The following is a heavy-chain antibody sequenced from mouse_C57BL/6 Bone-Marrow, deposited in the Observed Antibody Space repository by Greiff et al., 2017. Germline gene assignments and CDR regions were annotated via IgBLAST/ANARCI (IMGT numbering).Heavy chain of an antibody. D-gene: IGHD2-14*01. CDR3: ARGGYAMDY. CDR1: GFTFSSYA. V-gene: IGHV5-4*03. Sequence: EVKLMESGGGLVKPGGSLKLSCAASGFTFSSYAMSWVRQTPEKRLEWVATISDGGSYTNYPDNVKGRFTISRANAKNNLYLQMSHLKSEDTAMYYCARGGYAMDYWGQGTSVTVSS. CDR2: ISDGGSYT. J-gene: IGHJ4*01.